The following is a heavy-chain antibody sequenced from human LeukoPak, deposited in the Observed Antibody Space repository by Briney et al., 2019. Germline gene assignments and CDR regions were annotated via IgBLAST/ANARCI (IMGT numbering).Heavy chain of an antibody. V-gene: IGHV3-7*04. CDR2: IKQDGSEK. D-gene: IGHD2-8*01. J-gene: IGHJ3*02. CDR3: ARVNPLMAPGAFDI. CDR1: GFTFSSYW. Sequence: GGSLRLSCAASGFTFSSYWISWVRQAPGKGLEWVANIKQDGSEKYYVDSVRGRFTISRDNAKKSLYLQMNSLRAEDTAVYYCARVNPLMAPGAFDIWGQGTMVTVSS.